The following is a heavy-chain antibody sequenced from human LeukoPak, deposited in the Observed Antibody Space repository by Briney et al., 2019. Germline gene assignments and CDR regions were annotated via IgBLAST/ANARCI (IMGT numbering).Heavy chain of an antibody. D-gene: IGHD3-22*01. V-gene: IGHV4-59*01. CDR3: ARESTDYDSSPRDAFDI. CDR2: IYYSGST. Sequence: PSETLSLTCTVSGGSINSYYWSWIRQPPGKGLEWIGYIYYSGSTNYNPSLKSRVTISVDTSKNQFSLKLSSVAAADTAVYYCARESTDYDSSPRDAFDIWGQGTMVTVSS. J-gene: IGHJ3*02. CDR1: GGSINSYY.